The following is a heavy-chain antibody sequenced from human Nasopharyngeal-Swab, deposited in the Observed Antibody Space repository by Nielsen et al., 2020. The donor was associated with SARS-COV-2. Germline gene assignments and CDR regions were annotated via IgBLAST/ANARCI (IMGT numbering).Heavy chain of an antibody. CDR2: ISAYNGNT. CDR3: ARDLRYSYGTEPFDY. D-gene: IGHD5-18*01. Sequence: WVLQAPGQGLEWMGWISAYNGNTNYAQKLQGRVTMTTDTSTSTAYMELRSLRSDDTAVYYCARDLRYSYGTEPFDYWGQGTLVTVSS. J-gene: IGHJ4*02. V-gene: IGHV1-18*01.